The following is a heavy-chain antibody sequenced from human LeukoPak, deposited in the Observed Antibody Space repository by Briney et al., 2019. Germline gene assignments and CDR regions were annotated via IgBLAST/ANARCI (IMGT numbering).Heavy chain of an antibody. J-gene: IGHJ4*02. Sequence: SETLSLTCTVSGGSISSYYWSWIRQPPGTGLEWIGYIYYSGSTNYNPSLKSRVTISVDTSKNQFSLKLSSVTAADTAVYYCARDSSGRVDYWGQGTLVTVSS. CDR1: GGSISSYY. D-gene: IGHD6-19*01. CDR2: IYYSGST. CDR3: ARDSSGRVDY. V-gene: IGHV4-59*01.